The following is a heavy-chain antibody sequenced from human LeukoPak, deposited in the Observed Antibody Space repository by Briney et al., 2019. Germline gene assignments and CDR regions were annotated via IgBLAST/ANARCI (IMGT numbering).Heavy chain of an antibody. V-gene: IGHV3-33*01. CDR3: ARDFRPGVYYYYYGMDV. D-gene: IGHD1-14*01. Sequence: AGGSLRLSCAASGFTFSSYGMHWVRQAPGKGLEWVAVIWYDGSNKYYADSAKGRFTISRDNSKNTLYLQMNSLRAEDTAVYYCARDFRPGVYYYYYGMDVWGQGTTVTVSS. CDR2: IWYDGSNK. CDR1: GFTFSSYG. J-gene: IGHJ6*02.